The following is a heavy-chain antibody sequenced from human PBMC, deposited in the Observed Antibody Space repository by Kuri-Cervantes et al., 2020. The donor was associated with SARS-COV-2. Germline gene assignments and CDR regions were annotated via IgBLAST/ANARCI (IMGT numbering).Heavy chain of an antibody. D-gene: IGHD1-1*01. CDR3: VRDGDHWNFDY. J-gene: IGHJ4*02. V-gene: IGHV3-21*01. Sequence: GESLRLSCAASGFTFSSYSMNWVRQAPGKGLEWVSSISSSSSYIYYADSVKGRFTISRDNAKNSLYLQMNSLRAEDTAVYYCVRDGDHWNFDYWGQGTLVTVSS. CDR1: GFTFSSYS. CDR2: ISSSSSYI.